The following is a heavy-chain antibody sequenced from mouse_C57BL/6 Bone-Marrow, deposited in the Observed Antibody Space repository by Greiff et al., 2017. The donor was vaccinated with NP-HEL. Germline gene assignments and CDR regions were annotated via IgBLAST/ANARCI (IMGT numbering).Heavy chain of an antibody. CDR3: TTDGYSYYFDY. V-gene: IGHV14-4*01. CDR2: IDPENGDT. Sequence: EVQLQQSGAELVRPGASVKLSCTASGFNITDDYMHWVKQRPEQGLEWIGWIDPENGDTEYASKFQGKATITADTSSNTAYLQLSSLTSEDTAVYYCTTDGYSYYFDYWGQGTTLTVSS. D-gene: IGHD2-3*01. CDR1: GFNITDDY. J-gene: IGHJ2*01.